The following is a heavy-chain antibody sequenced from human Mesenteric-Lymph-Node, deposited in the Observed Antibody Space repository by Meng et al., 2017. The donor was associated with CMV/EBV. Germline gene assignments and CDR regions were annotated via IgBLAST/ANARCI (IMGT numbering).Heavy chain of an antibody. V-gene: IGHV5-51*01. J-gene: IGHJ4*02. CDR3: ARRPLVHCSSTSCSRGQNFDY. CDR1: GYSFTSYW. CDR2: IYPGDSDT. Sequence: GESLKISCKGSGYSFTSYWIGWVRQMPGKGLEWMGIIYPGDSDTRYSPSFQGQVTISADKSISTAYLQWSSLKASDTAMYYCARRPLVHCSSTSCSRGQNFDYWGQGTLVTVSS. D-gene: IGHD2-2*01.